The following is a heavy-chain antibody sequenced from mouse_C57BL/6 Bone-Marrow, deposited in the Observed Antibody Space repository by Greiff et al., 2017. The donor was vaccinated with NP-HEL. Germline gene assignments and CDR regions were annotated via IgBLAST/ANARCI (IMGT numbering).Heavy chain of an antibody. CDR2: IWSDGST. Sequence: VKLMESGPGLVAPSQSLSITCTVSGFSLTSYGVHWVRQPPGKGLEWLVVIWSDGSTTYNSALKSRLSISKDNSKSQVFLKMNSLQTDDTAMYYCARHEGYSYAMDYWGQGTSVTVSS. D-gene: IGHD2-3*01. V-gene: IGHV2-6-1*01. CDR1: GFSLTSYG. J-gene: IGHJ4*01. CDR3: ARHEGYSYAMDY.